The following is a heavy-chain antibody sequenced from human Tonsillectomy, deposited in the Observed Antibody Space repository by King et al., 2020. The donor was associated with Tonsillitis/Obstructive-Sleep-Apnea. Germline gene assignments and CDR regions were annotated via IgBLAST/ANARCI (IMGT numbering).Heavy chain of an antibody. CDR1: GYTFTSYD. V-gene: IGHV1-8*01. J-gene: IGHJ6*02. CDR3: ARGGMTTVVTPNGMDV. D-gene: IGHD4-23*01. Sequence: QLVQSGAEVKKPEASVKVSCKTSGYTFTSYDINWVRQATGQGLEWMGWMNPNSGNTGYAQKFQGRVTMTRNTSISTAYMELSSLRSEDTAVYYCARGGMTTVVTPNGMDVWGQGTTVTVSS. CDR2: MNPNSGNT.